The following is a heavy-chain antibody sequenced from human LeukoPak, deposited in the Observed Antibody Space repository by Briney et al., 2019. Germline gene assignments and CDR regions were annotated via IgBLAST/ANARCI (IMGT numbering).Heavy chain of an antibody. Sequence: SETLSLTCTVSGGSISRSNYYWAWIRQPPGKGLEWIGSIFHSGSTYYNPSLKSRVTISVDTSKNQFSLELSSATAADTAVYYCARPKSSGWWPFDYWGQGTLVTVSS. J-gene: IGHJ4*02. CDR2: IFHSGST. CDR1: GGSISRSNYY. CDR3: ARPKSSGWWPFDY. V-gene: IGHV4-39*01. D-gene: IGHD6-19*01.